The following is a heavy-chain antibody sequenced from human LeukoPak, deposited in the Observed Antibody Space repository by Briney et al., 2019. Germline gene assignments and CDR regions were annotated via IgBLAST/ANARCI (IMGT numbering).Heavy chain of an antibody. V-gene: IGHV3-30*02. D-gene: IGHD1-26*01. CDR2: IPYDGNKK. CDR3: AKGDAG. J-gene: IGHJ4*02. CDR1: GFTFSSYG. Sequence: GGSLRLSCAASGFTFSSYGMHWVRQAPGKGLEWVAFIPYDGNKKYYADSVKGRFTISRDNSKNTLYLQMNSLRAEDTAVYYCAKGDAGWGQGTLVTVSS.